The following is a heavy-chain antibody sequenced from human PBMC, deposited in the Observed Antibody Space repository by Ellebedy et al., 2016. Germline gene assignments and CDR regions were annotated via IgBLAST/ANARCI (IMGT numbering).Heavy chain of an antibody. CDR3: ARDYDFWSGYLDY. Sequence: GGSLRLXCAASGLSFSRYWMSWVRQAPGKGLEWVANINQDGREKYYVDSVKGRFTISRDNAENSLYLQMSSLRAEDTAVYYCARDYDFWSGYLDYWGQGTLVTVSS. D-gene: IGHD3-3*01. CDR1: GLSFSRYW. V-gene: IGHV3-7*01. J-gene: IGHJ4*02. CDR2: INQDGREK.